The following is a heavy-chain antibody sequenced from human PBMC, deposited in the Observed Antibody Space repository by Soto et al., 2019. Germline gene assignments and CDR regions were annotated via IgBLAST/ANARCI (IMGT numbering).Heavy chain of an antibody. CDR1: GFGFTFSTSA. Sequence: VQLSESGGGLVQPGGSLRLSCAASGFGFTFSTSAMSWVRQAPGKGLEWVSTFRESGGTTHYANSVKGRFTIPRATSKNLLYLLMTSRSAEDTAIYFCAKDSHWAIISPTLDYWGHGTLVTVSS. CDR2: FRESGGTT. J-gene: IGHJ4*01. CDR3: AKDSHWAIISPTLDY. V-gene: IGHV3-23*01. D-gene: IGHD2-2*01.